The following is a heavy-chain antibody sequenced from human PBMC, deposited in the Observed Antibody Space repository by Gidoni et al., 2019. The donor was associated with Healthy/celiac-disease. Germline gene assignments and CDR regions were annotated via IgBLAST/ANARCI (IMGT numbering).Heavy chain of an antibody. CDR1: GFTFSSYS. Sequence: EVQLVEAGRGLVQPGGSLRLSCAASGFTFSSYSMNWVRQATGKGREGFAYISSRSSTIYHANSVKGRFTISSDNAKNTLYLQMNSLRNEDTAVYNGARGEGKQLAQVDYWGQGTLVTVSS. CDR2: ISSRSSTI. V-gene: IGHV3-48*02. J-gene: IGHJ4*02. D-gene: IGHD6-13*01. CDR3: ARGEGKQLAQVDY.